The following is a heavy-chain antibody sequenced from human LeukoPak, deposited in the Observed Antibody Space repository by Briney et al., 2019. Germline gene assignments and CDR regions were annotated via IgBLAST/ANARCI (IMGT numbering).Heavy chain of an antibody. V-gene: IGHV1-2*02. J-gene: IGHJ4*02. CDR3: ARVPRNYYDSSGYLYYFDY. CDR2: INPNSGGT. CDR1: GYTFTGYY. Sequence: ASVKVSCKASGYTFTGYYMHWVRQAPGQGLEWMGWINPNSGGTNYAQKFQGRVTMTRDTSISTAYMELRSLRSDDTAVYYCARVPRNYYDSSGYLYYFDYWGQGTLVTVSS. D-gene: IGHD3-22*01.